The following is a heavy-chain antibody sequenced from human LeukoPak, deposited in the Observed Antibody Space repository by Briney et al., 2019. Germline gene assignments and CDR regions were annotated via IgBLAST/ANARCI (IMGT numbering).Heavy chain of an antibody. CDR1: GFTFSSYG. J-gene: IGHJ3*02. Sequence: GGSLRLSCAASGFTFSSYGMSWVRQAPGKGLEWVAVISYETNYKYYADSVKGRFTISRDNSKNTLYLQMSSLRAEDTALYYCARSPTLYCSSSSCWGGVFDIWGQGTLVTVSS. CDR2: ISYETNYK. V-gene: IGHV3-30*03. D-gene: IGHD2-2*01. CDR3: ARSPTLYCSSSSCWGGVFDI.